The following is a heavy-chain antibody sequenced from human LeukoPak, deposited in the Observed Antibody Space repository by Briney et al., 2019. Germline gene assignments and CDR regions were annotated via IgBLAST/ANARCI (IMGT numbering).Heavy chain of an antibody. CDR1: GFTFSSYA. J-gene: IGHJ4*02. CDR2: ISYDGSNK. D-gene: IGHD3-10*01. Sequence: GGSLRLSCAASGFTFSSYAMHWVRQAPGKGLEWVAVISYDGSNKYYADSVKGRFTISRDNSKNTLYLQMNSLRAEDTAVYYCVRDSYSSGIDFWGQGTLVTVSS. V-gene: IGHV3-30-3*01. CDR3: VRDSYSSGIDF.